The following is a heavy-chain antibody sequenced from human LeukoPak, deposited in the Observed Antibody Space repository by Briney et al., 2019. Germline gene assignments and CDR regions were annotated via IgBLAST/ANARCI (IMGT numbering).Heavy chain of an antibody. V-gene: IGHV1-3*03. CDR2: INAGNGNT. Sequence: ASVKVSCKASGYTFTSYAMHWVRQAPGQRLEWMGWINAGNGNTKYSQEFQGRVTITRDTSASTAYMELSSLRSEDMAVYYCARDKDGTLAADYYFDYWGQGTLVTVSS. CDR3: ARDKDGTLAADYYFDY. CDR1: GYTFTSYA. D-gene: IGHD5-24*01. J-gene: IGHJ4*02.